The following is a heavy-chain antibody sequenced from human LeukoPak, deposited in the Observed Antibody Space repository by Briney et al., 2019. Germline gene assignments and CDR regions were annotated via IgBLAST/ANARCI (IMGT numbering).Heavy chain of an antibody. Sequence: GGSLRLSCTASGFTFSTYGMQWVRQAPGKGLEWVSYISSSGSTIYYADSVKGRFTISRDNAKNSLYLQMNSLRAEDTAVYYCARDLYGSGSYYSHFDYWGQGTLVTVSS. D-gene: IGHD3-10*01. CDR2: ISSSGSTI. V-gene: IGHV3-48*04. CDR3: ARDLYGSGSYYSHFDY. CDR1: GFTFSTYG. J-gene: IGHJ4*02.